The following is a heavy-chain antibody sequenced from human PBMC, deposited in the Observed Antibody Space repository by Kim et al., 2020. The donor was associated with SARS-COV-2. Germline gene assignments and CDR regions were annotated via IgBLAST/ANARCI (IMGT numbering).Heavy chain of an antibody. CDR3: ARDPLSRLREVTYSYYGIDV. J-gene: IGHJ6*04. CDR1: GFTFSSCA. V-gene: IGHV3-30-3*01. CDR2: ISYDGSNK. Sequence: GGSLRLSCAASGFTFSSCAMHWVRQAPGKGLEWVAVISYDGSNKNYADSVKGRFTISRDNSKNTLYLQRNSLRGDDTALYYCARDPLSRLREVTYSYYGIDVWGEGTTVTVSS. D-gene: IGHD3-10*01.